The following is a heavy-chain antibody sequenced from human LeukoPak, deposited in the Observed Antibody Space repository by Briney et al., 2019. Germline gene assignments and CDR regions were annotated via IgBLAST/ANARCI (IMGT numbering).Heavy chain of an antibody. CDR2: ISAYNGNT. V-gene: IGHV1-18*01. Sequence: GASVTVSCKASVYTFTSYGISWVRQAPAQGLEGMGWISAYNGNTKYAQKPQGRVTMTTDTSTSTAYMELRSLRSDDTAVYYCARDVFPTLRFLGIRGQGTMVTVSS. D-gene: IGHD3-3*01. CDR3: ARDVFPTLRFLGI. CDR1: VYTFTSYG. J-gene: IGHJ3*02.